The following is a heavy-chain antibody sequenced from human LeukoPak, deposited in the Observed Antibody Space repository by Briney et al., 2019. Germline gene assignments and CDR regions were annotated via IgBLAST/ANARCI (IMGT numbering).Heavy chain of an antibody. CDR3: ATDLYYYDSSGPSQRS. Sequence: ASVKVSCKVSGYTLTELSMHWVRQAPGKGLEWMGGFDPEDGETIYAQKFQGRVTMTEDTSTDTAYMELSSLRSEDTAVYYCATDLYYYDSSGPSQRSWGQGTLVTVSS. J-gene: IGHJ4*02. CDR1: GYTLTELS. CDR2: FDPEDGET. D-gene: IGHD3-22*01. V-gene: IGHV1-24*01.